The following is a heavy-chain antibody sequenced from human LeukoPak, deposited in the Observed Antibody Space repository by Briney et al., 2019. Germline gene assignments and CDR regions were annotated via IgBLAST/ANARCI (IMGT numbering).Heavy chain of an antibody. CDR2: ISYDGRNQ. CDR3: VKDRTINGRSSPFDS. D-gene: IGHD1-26*01. J-gene: IGHJ4*02. Sequence: GTSLRLSCAASGFAFTTYGMHWVRQAPLKGLEWVAAISYDGRNQNYADSVKGRFTIFGDNSQNTLYLQMNSLRAEDTALYYCVKDRTINGRSSPFDSWGQGTLVTVSS. V-gene: IGHV3-30*18. CDR1: GFAFTTYG.